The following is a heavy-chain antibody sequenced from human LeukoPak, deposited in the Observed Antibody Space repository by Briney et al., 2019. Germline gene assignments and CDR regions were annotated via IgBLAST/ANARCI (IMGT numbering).Heavy chain of an antibody. V-gene: IGHV3-48*03. Sequence: GGSLRLSCAASGFTFSSYEMNWVRQAPGKGLEWVSYISSSGSTIYYADSVKGRFIISRDNAKNSLYLQMNSLRAEDTAVYYCARDRYDSSGILDYWGQGTLVTVSS. CDR1: GFTFSSYE. J-gene: IGHJ4*02. CDR3: ARDRYDSSGILDY. CDR2: ISSSGSTI. D-gene: IGHD3-22*01.